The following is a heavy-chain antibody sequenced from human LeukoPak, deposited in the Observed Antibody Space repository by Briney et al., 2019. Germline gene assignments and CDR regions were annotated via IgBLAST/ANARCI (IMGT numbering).Heavy chain of an antibody. V-gene: IGHV4-39*01. J-gene: IGHJ4*02. CDR1: GGSISSSSYY. CDR2: IYYSGST. Sequence: PSETLSLTCTVSGGSISSSSYYWGWIRQPPGKGLEWIGSIYYSGSTYYNPSLKSRVTISVDTSKNQFSLKLSSVTAADTAVYYYARHQPARTQLTHPYFDYWGQGTLGTVSS. D-gene: IGHD2-2*01. CDR3: ARHQPARTQLTHPYFDY.